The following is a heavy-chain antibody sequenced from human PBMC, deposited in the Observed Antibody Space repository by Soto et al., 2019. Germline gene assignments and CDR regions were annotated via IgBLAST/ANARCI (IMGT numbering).Heavy chain of an antibody. V-gene: IGHV1-46*01. CDR3: ARDSLVGATTKAYYYGMDV. J-gene: IGHJ6*02. D-gene: IGHD1-26*01. CDR1: GYTFTSYY. Sequence: ASVKVSCKASGYTFTSYYMHWVRQAPGQGLEWMGIINPSGGSTSYAQKFQGRVTMTRDTSTSTVYMELSSLRSEDTAVYYCARDSLVGATTKAYYYGMDVWGQGTTVTVSS. CDR2: INPSGGST.